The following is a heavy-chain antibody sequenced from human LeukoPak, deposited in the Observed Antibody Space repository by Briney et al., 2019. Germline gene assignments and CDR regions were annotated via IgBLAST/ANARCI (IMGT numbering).Heavy chain of an antibody. CDR2: ISGSGGST. D-gene: IGHD3-10*01. V-gene: IGHV3-23*01. J-gene: IGHJ4*02. Sequence: GGTLRLSCAASGSTFSSYGMSWVRQAPGKGLEWVSAISGSGGSTYYADSVKGRFTISRGNSKNTLYLQMNSLRAEDTAVYYCAYGSGRTRWGQGTLVTVSS. CDR3: AYGSGRTR. CDR1: GSTFSSYG.